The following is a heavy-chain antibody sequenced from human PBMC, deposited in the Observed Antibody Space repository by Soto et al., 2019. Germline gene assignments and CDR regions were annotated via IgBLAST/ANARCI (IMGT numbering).Heavy chain of an antibody. CDR3: VRDMQLWRLDS. Sequence: SETLSLTCAVDGGSFSCYYWTWIRQPPGTGLEWIGEINHSGSTNYNPSLKSRVTISVDTSKNQFSLKLTSVTAADTAVYYCVRDMQLWRLDSWGQGTLVTVSS. V-gene: IGHV4-34*01. CDR2: INHSGST. J-gene: IGHJ4*02. D-gene: IGHD2-15*01. CDR1: GGSFSCYY.